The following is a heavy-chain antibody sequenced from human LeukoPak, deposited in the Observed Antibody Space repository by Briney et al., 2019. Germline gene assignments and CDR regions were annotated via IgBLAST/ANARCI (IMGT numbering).Heavy chain of an antibody. J-gene: IGHJ4*02. CDR2: IYTSGST. D-gene: IGHD3-10*01. CDR3: ARRGYYGSGSYSDY. CDR1: GGSISSYY. V-gene: IGHV4-4*07. Sequence: SETLSLTCTVSGGSISSYYWSWIRQPAGKGLEWIGRIYTSGSTNYNPSLKSRVTISVDKSKNQFSLKLSSVTAADTAVYYCARRGYYGSGSYSDYWGQGTLVTVSS.